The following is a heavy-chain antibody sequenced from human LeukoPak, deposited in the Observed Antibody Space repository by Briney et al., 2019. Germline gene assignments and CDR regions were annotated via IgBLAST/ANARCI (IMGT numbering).Heavy chain of an antibody. Sequence: ASVKVSCKASGYTFTGYYMHWVRQAPGQGLEWMGWINPNSGGTNYAQKFQGRVTMTRDTSISTAYMELSRLRSDDTAVYYCARGRISKMAPGFDYWGQGTLVTVSS. J-gene: IGHJ4*02. CDR3: ARGRISKMAPGFDY. CDR1: GYTFTGYY. D-gene: IGHD5-24*01. V-gene: IGHV1-2*02. CDR2: INPNSGGT.